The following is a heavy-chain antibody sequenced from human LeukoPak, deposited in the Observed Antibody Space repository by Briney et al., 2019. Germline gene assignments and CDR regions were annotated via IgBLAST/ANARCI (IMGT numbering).Heavy chain of an antibody. V-gene: IGHV4-39*01. D-gene: IGHD5-12*01. J-gene: IGHJ4*02. Sequence: PSETLSLTCTVSGGSITSSTYYWGWMRQPPGKGLEWIGSIYYSGTTYYNPSLKSRVTISVDTSKNQFSLKVSSVTAADTAVYYCVRQNLLVATSNPTFDYWGQGTLVTVSS. CDR2: IYYSGTT. CDR3: VRQNLLVATSNPTFDY. CDR1: GGSITSSTYY.